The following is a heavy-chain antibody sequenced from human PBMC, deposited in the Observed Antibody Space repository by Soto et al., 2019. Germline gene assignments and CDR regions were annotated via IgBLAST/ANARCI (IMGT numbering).Heavy chain of an antibody. CDR1: GGSFSGYY. Sequence: SETLSLTCAVYGGSFSGYYWSWIRQPPGKGLEWIGEINHSGSTNYNPSLKSRVTISVDTSKNQFSLKLSSVTAADTAVYYCARGRFVVLMVYSFDYWGQGTLVTVSS. CDR2: INHSGST. J-gene: IGHJ4*02. V-gene: IGHV4-34*01. D-gene: IGHD2-8*01. CDR3: ARGRFVVLMVYSFDY.